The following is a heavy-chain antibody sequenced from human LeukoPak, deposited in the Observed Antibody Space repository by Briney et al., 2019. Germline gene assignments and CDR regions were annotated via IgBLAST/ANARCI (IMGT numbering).Heavy chain of an antibody. CDR3: ARPKGDSQVDY. CDR2: ISSSSIYT. CDR1: GFIFSDYY. V-gene: IGHV3-11*03. D-gene: IGHD2-15*01. Sequence: GGSLRLSCAASGFIFSDYYMSWIRQAPGKGLEWVSHISSSSIYTNNADSVKGRFTISRDNAKNSLSLQMNSLRAEDTAVYYYARPKGDSQVDYWGQGTLVTVSS. J-gene: IGHJ4*02.